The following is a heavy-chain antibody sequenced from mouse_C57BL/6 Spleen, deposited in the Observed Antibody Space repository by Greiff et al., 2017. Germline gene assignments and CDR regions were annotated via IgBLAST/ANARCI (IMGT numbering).Heavy chain of an antibody. CDR3: ARSGNDYFDY. V-gene: IGHV1-66*01. CDR1: GYSFTSYY. J-gene: IGHJ2*01. D-gene: IGHD2-1*01. Sequence: LQQSGPELVKPGASVKISCKASGYSFTSYYIHWVKQRPGQGLEWIGWIYPGSGNTKYNEKFKGKATLTADTSSSTAYMQLSSLTSEDSAVYYCARSGNDYFDYWGQGTTLTVSS. CDR2: IYPGSGNT.